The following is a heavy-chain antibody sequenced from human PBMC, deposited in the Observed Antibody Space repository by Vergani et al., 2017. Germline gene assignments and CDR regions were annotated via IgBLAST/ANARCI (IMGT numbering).Heavy chain of an antibody. CDR1: GFTFDDYA. CDR3: AKDMRYGDYSNWYFDL. CDR2: ISWNSGSI. J-gene: IGHJ2*01. V-gene: IGHV3-9*01. D-gene: IGHD4-17*01. Sequence: EVQLVESGGGLVQPGRSLRLSCAASGFTFDDYAMHWVRQAPGKGLEWVSGISWNSGSIGYADSVKGRFTISRDNAKNSLYLQMNSLRAEDTALYYCAKDMRYGDYSNWYFDLWGRGTLVTVSS.